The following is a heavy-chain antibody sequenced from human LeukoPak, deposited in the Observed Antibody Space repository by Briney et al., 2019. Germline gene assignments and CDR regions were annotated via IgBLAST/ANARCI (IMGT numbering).Heavy chain of an antibody. V-gene: IGHV3-7*01. J-gene: IGHJ4*02. D-gene: IGHD3-22*01. Sequence: GGSLRLSCAASGFTFSSYWMSWVRQAPGKGLEGVANIKQDGSEKYYVDSVKGLFTISRDNAKNSLYLQMNSLRAEDTAVYYCASDRDYYDSSGYLFDYWGQGTLVTVSS. CDR3: ASDRDYYDSSGYLFDY. CDR1: GFTFSSYW. CDR2: IKQDGSEK.